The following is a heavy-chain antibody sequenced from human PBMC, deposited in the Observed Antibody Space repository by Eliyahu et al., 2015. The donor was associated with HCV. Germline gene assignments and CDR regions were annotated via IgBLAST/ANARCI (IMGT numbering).Heavy chain of an antibody. CDR1: GFXFNNHA. D-gene: IGHD1-26*01. Sequence: QVQLVQSGGGVVQPGRSLRLSCAASGFXFNNHAMHWVRLAPGKGPEWVALIAYDGTYKYYADSVKGRFTISRDNYKRTVSLQMDRLTPEDTAFYFCARDAGGLDLWECFDHWGQGALVTVSS. J-gene: IGHJ4*02. CDR2: IAYDGTYK. CDR3: ARDAGGLDLWECFDH. V-gene: IGHV3-30*14.